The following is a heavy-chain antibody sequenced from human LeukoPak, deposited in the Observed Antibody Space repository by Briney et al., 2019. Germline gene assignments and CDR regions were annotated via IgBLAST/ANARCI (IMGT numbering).Heavy chain of an antibody. CDR2: IYTSGST. Sequence: PSETLSLTCTVSGGSISSGAYYWSWIRQPAGKGLEWIGRIYTSGSTNYNPSLKSRVTISVDTSKNQFSLKLSSVTAADTAVYYCASTDTNGWAFDIWGQGTMVTVSS. V-gene: IGHV4-61*02. CDR3: ASTDTNGWAFDI. J-gene: IGHJ3*02. D-gene: IGHD2-8*01. CDR1: GGSISSGAYY.